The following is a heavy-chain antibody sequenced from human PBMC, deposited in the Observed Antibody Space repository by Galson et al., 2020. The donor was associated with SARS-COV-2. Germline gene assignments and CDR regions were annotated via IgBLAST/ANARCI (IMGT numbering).Heavy chain of an antibody. V-gene: IGHV4-39*01. D-gene: IGHD2-2*01. Sequence: ETSETLSLTCTVSGDSISSSSYYWGWIRQPPGKGLEWIASIYYSGSTYYNPSLKSRVTISVDTSKNQFSLKLSSVTAADTAVYYCARRRDCSSSPCNTGFDYCGQGTLVTVSS. J-gene: IGHJ4*02. CDR3: ARRRDCSSSPCNTGFDY. CDR2: IYYSGST. CDR1: GDSISSSSYY.